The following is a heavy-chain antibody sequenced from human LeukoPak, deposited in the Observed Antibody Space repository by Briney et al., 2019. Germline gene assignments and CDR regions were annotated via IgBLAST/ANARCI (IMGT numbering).Heavy chain of an antibody. J-gene: IGHJ6*02. D-gene: IGHD5-12*01. V-gene: IGHV3-48*02. CDR1: GFTFSNYG. Sequence: GGSLRLSCAASGFTFSNYGMHWVRQAPGKGLEWISHITWSGSTIFYADSVKGRFTISRDSAKNSLYLQMSSLRDEDTAVYYCARDAGNSGYGMDVWGQGTTVTVSS. CDR2: ITWSGSTI. CDR3: ARDAGNSGYGMDV.